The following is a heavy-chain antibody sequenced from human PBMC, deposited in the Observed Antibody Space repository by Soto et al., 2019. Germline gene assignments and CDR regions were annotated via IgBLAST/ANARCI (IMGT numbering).Heavy chain of an antibody. CDR3: ARDRWSSSSIDY. Sequence: ASVKVSCQASGYTFTSYGISWVRQAPGQGLEWMGWISAYHGKTNYAQKLQGRVTMTTDTTTSTAYMELRSLRSAGPAVDYWARDRWSSSSIDYWGQGTLVTVSS. CDR1: GYTFTSYG. V-gene: IGHV1-18*01. CDR2: ISAYHGKT. D-gene: IGHD6-6*01. J-gene: IGHJ4*02.